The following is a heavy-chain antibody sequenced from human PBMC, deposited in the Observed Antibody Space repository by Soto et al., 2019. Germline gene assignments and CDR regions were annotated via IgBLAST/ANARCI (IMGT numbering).Heavy chain of an antibody. CDR2: LFYGGTT. V-gene: IGHV4-39*01. J-gene: IGHJ4*02. Sequence: SETLSLTCTVSGGSISGYYWTWIRQPPGKGLEWVGSLFYGGTTDYNPSLKSRLTMSFDTSKNNFSLKLRAVTAADTAVYYCARHRGPAPVYWGQGTLVTVSS. D-gene: IGHD3-10*01. CDR1: GGSISGYY. CDR3: ARHRGPAPVY.